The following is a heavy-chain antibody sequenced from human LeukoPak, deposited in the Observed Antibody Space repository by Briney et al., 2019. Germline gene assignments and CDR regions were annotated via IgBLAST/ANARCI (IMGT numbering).Heavy chain of an antibody. CDR1: GGSISSSSYY. V-gene: IGHV4-39*01. Sequence: SETLSLTCTVSGGSISSSSYYWGWIRQPPGKGLEWIGSIYYSGSTYYNPSLKSRLTISVETSKSQFSLKLSSVTAADTAVYYCARHCSGGDCYVDFDCWGQGTLVTVSS. CDR2: IYYSGST. J-gene: IGHJ4*02. CDR3: ARHCSGGDCYVDFDC. D-gene: IGHD2-21*02.